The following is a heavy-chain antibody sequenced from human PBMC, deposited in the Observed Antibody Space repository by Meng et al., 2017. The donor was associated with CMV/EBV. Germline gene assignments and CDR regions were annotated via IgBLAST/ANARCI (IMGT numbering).Heavy chain of an antibody. CDR2: IRSKANSYAT. D-gene: IGHD5-24*01. V-gene: IGHV3-73*01. Sequence: GGSLRLSCAASGFTFSGSAMHWVRQASGKGLEWVGRIRSKANSYATAYAASVKGRFTISRDDSENTAYLQMNSLKTEDTAVYYCTTPREGAFDIWGQGTMVTVSS. CDR1: GFTFSGSA. CDR3: TTPREGAFDI. J-gene: IGHJ3*02.